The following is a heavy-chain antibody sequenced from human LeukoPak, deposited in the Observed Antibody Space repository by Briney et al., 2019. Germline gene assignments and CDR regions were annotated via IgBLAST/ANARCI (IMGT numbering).Heavy chain of an antibody. CDR1: GFTFSSYG. V-gene: IGHV3-30*03. D-gene: IGHD3-10*01. J-gene: IGHJ4*02. CDR2: KSYDGSNK. CDR3: ARGLERRGYFDY. Sequence: GGSLRLSCAASGFTFSSYGMHWVRQAPGKGLEWVAVKSYDGSNKYYADSVKGRFTISRDNSKNTLYLQMNSLRAEDTAVYYCARGLERRGYFDYWGQGTLVTVSS.